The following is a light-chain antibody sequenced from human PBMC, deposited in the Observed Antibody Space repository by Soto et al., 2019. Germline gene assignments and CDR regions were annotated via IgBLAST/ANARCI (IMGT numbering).Light chain of an antibody. CDR1: QSVSSK. J-gene: IGKJ5*01. Sequence: EKVMTQSPATLSVSPGERAALSCRASQSVSSKLAWYQHKPGQAPRLLIYDTSTRAAGIPARFTGSGSGTDFTLTISSLQSEDFAVYYCQQYNTWRSISFGQGTRLEIK. CDR2: DTS. V-gene: IGKV3-15*01. CDR3: QQYNTWRSIS.